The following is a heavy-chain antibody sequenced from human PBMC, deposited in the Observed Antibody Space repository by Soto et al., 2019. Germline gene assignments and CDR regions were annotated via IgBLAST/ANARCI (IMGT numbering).Heavy chain of an antibody. CDR2: ISHSGTS. D-gene: IGHD3-22*01. CDR3: ARLASGYYFFDY. Sequence: SETLSLICTVSGDSISSADYYWTWIRQSPGRGLEWIAYISHSGTSYYSPSFRSRVTISVDNFRSQFSLQLNSLTATDTAVYYCARLASGYYFFDYWGQGTLVTVSS. CDR1: GDSISSADYY. J-gene: IGHJ4*02. V-gene: IGHV4-30-4*01.